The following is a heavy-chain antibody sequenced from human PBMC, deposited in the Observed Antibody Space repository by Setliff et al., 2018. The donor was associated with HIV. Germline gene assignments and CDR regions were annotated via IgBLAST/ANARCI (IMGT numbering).Heavy chain of an antibody. Sequence: PSETLSLTCTVSGGSISSYYWSWIRQSPGKGLEWLGYIYYSGSTNYNPSLKSRVTISVDTSKNQFSLTLNSVTAADTAVYYCARYSNWNFEEHFDYWGQGTLVTVSS. J-gene: IGHJ4*02. CDR3: ARYSNWNFEEHFDY. CDR2: IYYSGST. CDR1: GGSISSYY. D-gene: IGHD1-7*01. V-gene: IGHV4-59*08.